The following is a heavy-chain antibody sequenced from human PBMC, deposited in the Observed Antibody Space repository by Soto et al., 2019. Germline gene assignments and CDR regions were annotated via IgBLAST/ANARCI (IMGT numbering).Heavy chain of an antibody. CDR1: GYTFTSYG. CDR3: ARDGTYLGENCSRTSGYVHRFDP. D-gene: IGHD2-2*01. V-gene: IGHV1-18*01. J-gene: IGHJ5*02. Sequence: ASVKVSCKASGYTFTSYGISWVRQAPGQGLEWMGWISAYNGNTNYAQKLQGRVTMTTDTSTSTAYMELRSLRSDDTAVYDCARDGTYLGENCSRTSGYVHRFDPWGQEPLVTVP. CDR2: ISAYNGNT.